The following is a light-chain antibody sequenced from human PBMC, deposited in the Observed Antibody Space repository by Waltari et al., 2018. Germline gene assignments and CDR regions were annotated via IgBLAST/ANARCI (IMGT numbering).Light chain of an antibody. V-gene: IGLV3-21*02. CDR1: TIGSKR. CDR3: QVWDSSSDPVV. Sequence: SYVLTQPPSVSVAPGHTARITCGGQTIGSKRMHWYQQKPGQAPVLVVYDDSDRPSGIPERFYGSNSGNTATLTISRVEAGDEADYYCQVWDSSSDPVVFGGGTKLTVL. J-gene: IGLJ2*01. CDR2: DDS.